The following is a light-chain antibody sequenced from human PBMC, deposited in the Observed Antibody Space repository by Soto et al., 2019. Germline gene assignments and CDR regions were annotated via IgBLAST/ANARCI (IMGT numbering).Light chain of an antibody. J-gene: IGKJ1*01. CDR3: LQHYSWPWT. CDR2: RIF. Sequence: EIVMTQSPGTVSVFPWETVTLSCRASQSVSGYLDWFHQKPGQAPRLDLLRIFTRAIGVPARFSGSGSETEFTLSISGLQSEDSGVYYCLQHYSWPWTFGQGTKVDIK. V-gene: IGKV3-15*01. CDR1: QSVSGY.